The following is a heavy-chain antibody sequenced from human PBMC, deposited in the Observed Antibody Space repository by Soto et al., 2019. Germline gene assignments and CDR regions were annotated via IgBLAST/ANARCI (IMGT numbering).Heavy chain of an antibody. CDR1: GGTFSSYA. CDR3: AREEGYCSGGSCYYYYGMDV. V-gene: IGHV1-69*13. D-gene: IGHD2-15*01. Sequence: AVKVSCKASGGTFSSYAISWVRQAPGQGXEWMGGIIPIFGTANYAQKFQGRVTITADESTGTAYMELSSLRSEDTAVYYCAREEGYCSGGSCYYYYGMDVWGQGTTVTVSS. J-gene: IGHJ6*02. CDR2: IIPIFGTA.